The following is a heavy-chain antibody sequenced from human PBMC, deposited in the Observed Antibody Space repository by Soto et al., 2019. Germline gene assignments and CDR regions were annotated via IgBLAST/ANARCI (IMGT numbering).Heavy chain of an antibody. V-gene: IGHV3-74*01. CDR3: TRGPRVSSTGPGAH. CDR1: GFTFSAYW. CDR2: ISDDGSTT. J-gene: IGHJ4*02. D-gene: IGHD1-1*01. Sequence: GGSLRLSCEVSGFTFSAYWMHWVRQVPGKGLIWVSRISDDGSTTTYADSVKGRFTISRDNAKNTLYLQMNSLRADDTGLYYCTRGPRVSSTGPGAHWGPGTLVTVSS.